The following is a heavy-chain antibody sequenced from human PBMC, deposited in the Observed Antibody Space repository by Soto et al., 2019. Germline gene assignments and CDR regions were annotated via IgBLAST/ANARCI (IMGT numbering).Heavy chain of an antibody. CDR3: ASARGYCTGPSCSIFYFYGLDV. V-gene: IGHV4-30-4*01. CDR1: GDSMTSGTQF. D-gene: IGHD2-2*01. CDR2: IHHSGTT. Sequence: QVQLQESGPGVVKPSQTLSLTCNVSGDSMTSGTQFWSWIRQPPGKGLEWLGFIHHSGTTFFTPSLKSRISMAADTSVNQFSLRLTSLTAADTAVYYCASARGYCTGPSCSIFYFYGLDVWGLGTTVSVSS. J-gene: IGHJ6*02.